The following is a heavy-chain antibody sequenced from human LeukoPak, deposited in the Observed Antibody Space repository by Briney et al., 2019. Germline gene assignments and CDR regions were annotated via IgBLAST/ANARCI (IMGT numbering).Heavy chain of an antibody. CDR3: ARIAFTILYYMDV. V-gene: IGHV3-7*01. J-gene: IGHJ6*03. CDR2: IKQDGSEK. Sequence: QPGGSLRLSCAASGFTFSSYWMSWVRQAPGKGLEWVANIKQDGSEKYYVDSVKGRFTISRDNAKNSLYLQMNSLRAEDTAVYYCARIAFTILYYMDVWGKGTTVTISS. CDR1: GFTFSSYW. D-gene: IGHD3-10*01.